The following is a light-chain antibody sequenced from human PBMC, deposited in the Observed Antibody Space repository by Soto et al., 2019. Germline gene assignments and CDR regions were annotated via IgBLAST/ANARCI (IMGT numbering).Light chain of an antibody. CDR3: QQYNNWPPFT. CDR2: SAS. V-gene: IGKV3-15*01. J-gene: IGKJ2*01. Sequence: EIVMTQSPATLSVSPGERATLSCRASQSVNTNLAWYQQRPGQTPRLLIHSASIRATGIPARFSGSGSGTEFTLTISSLQSEDFAVYYCQQYNNWPPFTFGQGTKLEI. CDR1: QSVNTN.